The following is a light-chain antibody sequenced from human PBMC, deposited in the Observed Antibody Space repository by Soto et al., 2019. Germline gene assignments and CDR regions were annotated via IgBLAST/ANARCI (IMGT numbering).Light chain of an antibody. CDR1: QSVSSSY. CDR3: QQYGSSPSWK. Sequence: EIVLTQSPGTLSLSPGERATLSCRASQSVSSSYLAWYQQKPGQAPRLLLYGASTRATGIPARFSGSGPGTDFTLTISRLEPEDFAVYYCQQYGSSPSWKFGQGTKVDIK. CDR2: GAS. V-gene: IGKV3-20*01. J-gene: IGKJ1*01.